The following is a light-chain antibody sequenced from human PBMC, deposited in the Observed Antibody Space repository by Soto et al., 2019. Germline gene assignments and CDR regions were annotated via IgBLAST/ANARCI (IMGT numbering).Light chain of an antibody. CDR2: DAS. Sequence: EIVLTQSPATLSLSPGERATLSCRASQSVRSYLGWYQQRPGQAPKLLIYDASNRVTGIPTRFSGSGSGTDFTLMISSLDPEHSALYYCQQGGTFGQGTRLEIK. CDR3: QQGGT. V-gene: IGKV3-11*01. CDR1: QSVRSY. J-gene: IGKJ5*01.